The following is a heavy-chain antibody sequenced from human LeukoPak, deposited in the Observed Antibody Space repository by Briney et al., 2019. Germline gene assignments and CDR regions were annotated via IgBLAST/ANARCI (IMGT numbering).Heavy chain of an antibody. CDR1: GYTFASYG. D-gene: IGHD2-2*01. J-gene: IGHJ6*02. CDR2: ISAYNGNT. Sequence: ASVQVSCKASGYTFASYGISWVRQAPGQGLEWMGWISAYNGNTNYAQKLQGRVTMTTDTSTGTAYMELRGLRSDDTAVYYCARDGSFRCSSTSCYSGYYYYGMDVWGQGTTVTVSS. CDR3: ARDGSFRCSSTSCYSGYYYYGMDV. V-gene: IGHV1-18*01.